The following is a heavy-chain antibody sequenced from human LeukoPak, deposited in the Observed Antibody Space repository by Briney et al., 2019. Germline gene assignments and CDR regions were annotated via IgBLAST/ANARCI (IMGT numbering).Heavy chain of an antibody. CDR3: AREGPRGNSQFDY. D-gene: IGHD2/OR15-2a*01. CDR1: GFTFSSYG. J-gene: IGHJ4*02. CDR2: IWYDGSNK. Sequence: GGSLRLSCAASGFTFSSYGMHWVRQAPGKGLEWVALIWYDGSNKYYADSVKGRLTISRDNSKNTPYLQMNSLRAEDTAVYYCAREGPRGNSQFDYWGQGTLVTVSS. V-gene: IGHV3-33*01.